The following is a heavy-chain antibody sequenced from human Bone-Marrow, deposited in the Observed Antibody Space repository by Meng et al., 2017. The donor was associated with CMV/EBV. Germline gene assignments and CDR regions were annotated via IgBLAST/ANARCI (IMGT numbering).Heavy chain of an antibody. CDR2: IYHSGST. V-gene: IGHV4-38-2*02. D-gene: IGHD2-2*01. J-gene: IGHJ5*02. CDR1: GYSISSGYY. Sequence: SETLSLTCTVSGYSISSGYYWGWIRQPPGKGLEWIGSIYHSGSTYYNPSLKSRVTISVDTSKNQFSLKLSSVTAADTAVYYCARETFPASNWFDPWGQGTLVTVSS. CDR3: ARETFPASNWFDP.